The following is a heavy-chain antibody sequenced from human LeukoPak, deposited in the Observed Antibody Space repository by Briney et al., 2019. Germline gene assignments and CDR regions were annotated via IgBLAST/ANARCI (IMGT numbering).Heavy chain of an antibody. D-gene: IGHD5-24*01. Sequence: SETLSLTCTVSGGSISGHYWSWIRQPPGKGLEWIGYIYYSGSTNYNPSLKSRVTISVDTSKNQFSLKLSSVTAADTAVYYCARLVEMATIYSIYEYYYYMDVWGKGTTVTVSS. CDR2: IYYSGST. CDR3: ARLVEMATIYSIYEYYYYMDV. J-gene: IGHJ6*03. V-gene: IGHV4-59*11. CDR1: GGSISGHY.